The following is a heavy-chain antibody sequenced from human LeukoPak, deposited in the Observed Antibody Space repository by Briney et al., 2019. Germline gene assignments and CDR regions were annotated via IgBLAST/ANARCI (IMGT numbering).Heavy chain of an antibody. J-gene: IGHJ4*02. CDR1: GGSISSYY. Sequence: KASETLFLTCTVSGGSISSYYWSWIRQPPGRGLEWIGYIYYSGSTNYNPSLKSRVTISVDTSKDQFSLKLSSVTAADTAVYYCARGEGEQTCYDFWSGYWPYFDYWGQGTLVTVSS. CDR2: IYYSGST. D-gene: IGHD3-3*01. V-gene: IGHV4-59*01. CDR3: ARGEGEQTCYDFWSGYWPYFDY.